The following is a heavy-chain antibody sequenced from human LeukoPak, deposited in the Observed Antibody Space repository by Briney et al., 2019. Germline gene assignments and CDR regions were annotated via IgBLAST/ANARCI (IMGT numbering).Heavy chain of an antibody. V-gene: IGHV4-39*01. CDR2: IYYSGST. CDR1: GGSISSSSYY. CDR3: ARQPRSALTTTTRN. Sequence: SETLSLTCTVSGGSISSSSYYWGWIRQPPGKGLEWIGSIYYSGSTYYNPSLKSRVTISVDTSKNQFSLKLSSVAAADTAVYYCARQPRSALTTTTRNWGQGTLVTVSS. J-gene: IGHJ4*02. D-gene: IGHD1-14*01.